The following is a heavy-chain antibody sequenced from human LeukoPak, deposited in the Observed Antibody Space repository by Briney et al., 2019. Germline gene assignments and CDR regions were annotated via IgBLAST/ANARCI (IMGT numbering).Heavy chain of an antibody. D-gene: IGHD6-19*01. CDR1: GFTFSSYA. CDR3: AKDPMYSSGWYLDY. CDR2: IGSSGDGT. J-gene: IGHJ4*02. V-gene: IGHV3-23*01. Sequence: GGSLRLSCAASGFTFSSYAMNWVRQAPGKGLEWVSGIGSSGDGTYYADSVKGRFTISRDNSKNTLYLQMSSLRAEDTAVYYCAKDPMYSSGWYLDYWGQGTLVTVSS.